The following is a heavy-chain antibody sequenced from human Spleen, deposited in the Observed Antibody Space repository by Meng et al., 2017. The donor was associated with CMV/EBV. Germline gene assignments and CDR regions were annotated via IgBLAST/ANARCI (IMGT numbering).Heavy chain of an antibody. CDR3: ARDYGGNRDWYFDL. Sequence: SGFTFRSYAMHWVRQAPGKGLEWVAVISYDGSNKYYADSVKGRFTISRDNSKNTLYLQMNSLRAEDTALYHCARDYGGNRDWYFDLWGRGTLVTVSS. CDR2: ISYDGSNK. CDR1: GFTFRSYA. J-gene: IGHJ2*01. D-gene: IGHD4-23*01. V-gene: IGHV3-30-3*01.